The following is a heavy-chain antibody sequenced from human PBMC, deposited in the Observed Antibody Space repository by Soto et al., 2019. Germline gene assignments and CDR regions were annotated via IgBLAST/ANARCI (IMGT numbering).Heavy chain of an antibody. CDR2: IYYSGST. D-gene: IGHD3-10*01. CDR3: ARAPPMVRGVISAFDI. V-gene: IGHV4-31*03. J-gene: IGHJ3*02. CDR1: GGSISSGGYY. Sequence: QVQLQESGPGLVKPSQTLSLTCTVSGGSISSGGYYWSWIRQHPGKGLEWIGYIYYSGSTYYNPSLRSRVTISVDTSKNQFSLKLSSVTAADTAVYYCARAPPMVRGVISAFDIWGQGTMVTVSS.